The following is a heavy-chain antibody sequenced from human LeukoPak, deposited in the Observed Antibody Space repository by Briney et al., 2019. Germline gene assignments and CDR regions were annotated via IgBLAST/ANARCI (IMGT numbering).Heavy chain of an antibody. CDR3: AKGSLRASRHNYYYYGMDV. Sequence: GGSLGLSCAASGFTFSSYAMSWVRQAPGKGLEWVSAISGSGGSTYYADSVKGRFTISRDNSKNTLYLQMNSLRAEDTAVYYCAKGSLRASRHNYYYYGMDVWGQGTTVTVSS. D-gene: IGHD3-16*01. J-gene: IGHJ6*02. V-gene: IGHV3-23*01. CDR2: ISGSGGST. CDR1: GFTFSSYA.